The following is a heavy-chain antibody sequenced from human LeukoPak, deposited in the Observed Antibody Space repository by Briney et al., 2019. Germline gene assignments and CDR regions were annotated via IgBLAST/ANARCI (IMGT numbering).Heavy chain of an antibody. Sequence: PSETLSLTCTVSGGSISSYYWSWIRQPPGKGLEWIGYIYYSGSTNYNPSLKSRVTISVDTSKNQFSLKLSSVTAADTAVYYCAREFDCLLAGDAFDIWGQGTMVTVSS. CDR3: AREFDCLLAGDAFDI. CDR1: GGSISSYY. D-gene: IGHD3-9*01. V-gene: IGHV4-59*01. CDR2: IYYSGST. J-gene: IGHJ3*02.